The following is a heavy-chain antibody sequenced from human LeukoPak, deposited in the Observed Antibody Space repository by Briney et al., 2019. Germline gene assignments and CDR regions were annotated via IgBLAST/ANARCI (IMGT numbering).Heavy chain of an antibody. CDR1: GFTLRNYA. V-gene: IGHV3-23*01. CDR2: ADGSGAST. J-gene: IGHJ4*02. Sequence: GGSLRLSCTASGFTLRNYAMSWVRQAPGKGLVWISAADGSGASTYYADSVRGRFAVSRDNSKNTLYLQMSNLRAEDTAVYYCAKDRPNGFDYWGQGTLVTVSP. CDR3: AKDRPNGFDY. D-gene: IGHD6-6*01.